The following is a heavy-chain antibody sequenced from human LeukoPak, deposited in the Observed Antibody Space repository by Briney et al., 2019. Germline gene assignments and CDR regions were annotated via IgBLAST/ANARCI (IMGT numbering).Heavy chain of an antibody. Sequence: ASVKDSCKASGYTFTGYYMHWVRQAPGQGLEWMGWINPNSGGTNYAQKFQGRVTMTRDTTISTAYMELSRLRSDDTAVYYCARAWTYQLLAPHDAFDIWGQGTMVTVSS. CDR1: GYTFTGYY. J-gene: IGHJ3*02. CDR2: INPNSGGT. CDR3: ARAWTYQLLAPHDAFDI. V-gene: IGHV1-2*02. D-gene: IGHD2-2*01.